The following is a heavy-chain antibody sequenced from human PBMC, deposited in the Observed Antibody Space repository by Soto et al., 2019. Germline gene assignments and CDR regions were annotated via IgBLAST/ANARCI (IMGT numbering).Heavy chain of an antibody. V-gene: IGHV4-4*02. J-gene: IGHJ5*02. CDR3: VRSGTDNWFDP. Sequence: PSETLSLTCVVSGGSISSSNWWTWFRQTPGKGLEWLGGIFHRGTTKYNPFLKSRVTISIDKSKNQFSLKVDSVTAADTAVYFCVRSGTDNWFDPWGQGTLVTVSS. CDR1: GGSISSSNW. CDR2: IFHRGTT. D-gene: IGHD2-8*02.